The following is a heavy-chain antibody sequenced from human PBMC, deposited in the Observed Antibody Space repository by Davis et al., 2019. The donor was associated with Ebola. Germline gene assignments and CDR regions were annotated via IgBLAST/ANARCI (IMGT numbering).Heavy chain of an antibody. D-gene: IGHD1-1*01. CDR3: ARAQFPTTSDH. CDR2: INPHNGNT. V-gene: IGHV1-18*04. Sequence: AASVKVSCKTSGYTFTHYGITWVRQAPGQGLEWMGWINPHNGNTNYAQNVQGRVTMTTDTATSTAYMEVGSLRFDDTAVYFCARAQFPTTSDHWGQGTLVTVSS. CDR1: GYTFTHYG. J-gene: IGHJ4*02.